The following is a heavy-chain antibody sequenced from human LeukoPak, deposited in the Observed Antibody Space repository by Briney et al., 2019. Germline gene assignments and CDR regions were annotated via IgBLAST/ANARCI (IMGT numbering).Heavy chain of an antibody. CDR3: AREVVPYRGGSFDY. CDR1: GFTFSSYS. J-gene: IGHJ4*02. Sequence: GGSLRLSCAASGFTFSSYSMNWVRQAPGKGLEWVSSISSSSSYIYYADSVKGRFTISRDNAKNSLYLQMNSLRAEDTAVYYYAREVVPYRGGSFDYWGQGTLVTVSS. CDR2: ISSSSSYI. V-gene: IGHV3-21*01. D-gene: IGHD1-26*01.